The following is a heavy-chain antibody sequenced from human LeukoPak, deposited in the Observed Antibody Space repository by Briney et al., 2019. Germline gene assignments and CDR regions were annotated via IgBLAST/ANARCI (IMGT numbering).Heavy chain of an antibody. J-gene: IGHJ4*02. CDR3: ARGSIYYGDSSAYFDY. CDR1: GGSFSGYF. Sequence: SETLSLTCSVYGGSFSGYFWTYIRQPPGKGLEWIGEINHRGSNSHNPSLKSRVTISRDTSKNQFSLRLTSVTAADTAVYYCARGSIYYGDSSAYFDYWGQGSLVTVSS. CDR2: INHRGSN. V-gene: IGHV4-34*01. D-gene: IGHD3-22*01.